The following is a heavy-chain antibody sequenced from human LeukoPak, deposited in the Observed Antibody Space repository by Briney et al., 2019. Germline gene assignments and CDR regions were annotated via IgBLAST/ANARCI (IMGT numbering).Heavy chain of an antibody. Sequence: ASVKVSCKVSGYTLTELSMHWVRQAPGKGLEWMGGFDPEDGETIYAQKFQVRVTMTEDTSTDTAYMELSGLRSEDTAVYYCAKSVSETDVVVPAAINWFDPWGQGTLVTVSS. V-gene: IGHV1-24*01. CDR3: AKSVSETDVVVPAAINWFDP. CDR1: GYTLTELS. J-gene: IGHJ5*02. D-gene: IGHD2-2*02. CDR2: FDPEDGET.